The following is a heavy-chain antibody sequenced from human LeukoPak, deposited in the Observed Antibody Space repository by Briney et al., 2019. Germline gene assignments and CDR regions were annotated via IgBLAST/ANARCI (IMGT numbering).Heavy chain of an antibody. Sequence: PSETLSLTCTVSGGSISSYYWSWSRQPPGKGLGWVGIIYYSGRTNYNPSLKSRVTISVDTSKGQFSLKLSSVTAADTAVYYGARGGAWLPDHWGQGTLVTVSS. V-gene: IGHV4-59*01. D-gene: IGHD5-12*01. CDR1: GGSISSYY. CDR3: ARGGAWLPDH. J-gene: IGHJ4*02. CDR2: IYYSGRT.